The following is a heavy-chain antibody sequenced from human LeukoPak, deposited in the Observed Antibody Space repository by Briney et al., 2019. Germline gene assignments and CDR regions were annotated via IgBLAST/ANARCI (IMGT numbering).Heavy chain of an antibody. Sequence: GGSLRLSCAASGFTFSSYAMGWGRQGPGKGLDWFSTITGSGTNTYYADSVKGRFTISRDNSKNTLYLQMNSLRAEDTAIYYCAQSRGGWFDPWGQGTLVTVSS. CDR1: GFTFSSYA. D-gene: IGHD3-16*01. CDR3: AQSRGGWFDP. V-gene: IGHV3-23*01. CDR2: ITGSGTNT. J-gene: IGHJ5*02.